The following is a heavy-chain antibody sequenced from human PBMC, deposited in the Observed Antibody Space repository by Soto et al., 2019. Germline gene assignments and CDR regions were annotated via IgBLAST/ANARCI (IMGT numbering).Heavy chain of an antibody. J-gene: IGHJ4*02. CDR3: AKWNGYGDY. Sequence: EVQLLESGGGLVQPGGSLRLSCAASGFSLSTYGVTRVRQAPGKGLEWVSGFSGGSGTTHYADSVKGRFSITRDNSKNTAHLEMNSLRVEDTAIYYCAKWNGYGDYWGQGILVTVSS. CDR2: FSGGSGTT. CDR1: GFSLSTYG. V-gene: IGHV3-23*01. D-gene: IGHD1-1*01.